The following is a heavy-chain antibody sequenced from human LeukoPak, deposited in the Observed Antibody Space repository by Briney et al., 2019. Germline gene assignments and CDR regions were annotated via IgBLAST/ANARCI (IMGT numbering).Heavy chain of an antibody. CDR3: ARAGIAVVDY. CDR1: GGSFSSYY. CDR2: IYYSGST. V-gene: IGHV4-39*07. Sequence: SETLSLTCAVYGGSFSSYYWGWIRQPPGKGLEWIGSIYYSGSTYYNPSLKSRVTISVDTSKSQFSLKLSSVTAADTAVYYCARAGIAVVDYWGQGTLVTVSS. J-gene: IGHJ4*02. D-gene: IGHD6-19*01.